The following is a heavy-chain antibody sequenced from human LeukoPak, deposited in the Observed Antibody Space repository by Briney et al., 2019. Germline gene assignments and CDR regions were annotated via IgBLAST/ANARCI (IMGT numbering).Heavy chain of an antibody. V-gene: IGHV3-30*04. CDR3: AKNGDRGAYCTGGTCYPYFYYYMDV. CDR2: ISYDESNT. Sequence: GGSLRLSCAASGFTFSSYAMHWVRQAPGKGLEWVALISYDESNTFYADSVKGRFTISRDNSKNKLYLQMNSLRAEDTAVYYCAKNGDRGAYCTGGTCYPYFYYYMDVWGKGTTVTI. D-gene: IGHD2-15*01. J-gene: IGHJ6*03. CDR1: GFTFSSYA.